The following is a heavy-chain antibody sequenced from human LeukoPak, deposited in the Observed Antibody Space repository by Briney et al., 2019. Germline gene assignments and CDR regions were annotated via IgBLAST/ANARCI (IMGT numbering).Heavy chain of an antibody. CDR2: INPNSGGT. CDR1: GYTFTGYY. Sequence: APVKVSCKASGYTFTGYYMHWVRQAPGQGLEWMGWINPNSGGTNYAQKFQGRVTMTRDTSISTAYMELSRLRSDDTAVYYCAVGGYSGYDYPPYYFDYWGQGTLVTVSS. D-gene: IGHD5-12*01. J-gene: IGHJ4*02. V-gene: IGHV1-2*02. CDR3: AVGGYSGYDYPPYYFDY.